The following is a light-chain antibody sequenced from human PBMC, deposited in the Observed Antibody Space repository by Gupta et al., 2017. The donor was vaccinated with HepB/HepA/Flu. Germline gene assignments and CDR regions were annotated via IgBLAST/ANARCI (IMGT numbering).Light chain of an antibody. Sequence: QSVLTQPPSASGTPGQRVTISCSGSSSNIGSNTVIWYQQLPGTAPKLLIYSNSQRPSGVPDRFSGSKSGTSVSLAISGLQAEDEADYHCAAWDDSLNGWVFGGGTKLTVL. J-gene: IGLJ3*02. V-gene: IGLV1-44*01. CDR2: SNS. CDR3: AAWDDSLNGWV. CDR1: SSNIGSNT.